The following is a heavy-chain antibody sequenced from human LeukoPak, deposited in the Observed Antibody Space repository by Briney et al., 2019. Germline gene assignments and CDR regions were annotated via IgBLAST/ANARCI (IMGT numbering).Heavy chain of an antibody. CDR1: GESFSGYY. Sequence: SETLSLTCAVYGESFSGYYWSWIRQPPGKGLEWIGEINQSGRTNYKPSLKSRVTISADTSKNQFSLKLSSVTAADTAEYYCARGRDSGSGSLTLDYWGQGTLVTVSS. D-gene: IGHD3-10*01. V-gene: IGHV4-34*01. CDR3: ARGRDSGSGSLTLDY. J-gene: IGHJ4*02. CDR2: INQSGRT.